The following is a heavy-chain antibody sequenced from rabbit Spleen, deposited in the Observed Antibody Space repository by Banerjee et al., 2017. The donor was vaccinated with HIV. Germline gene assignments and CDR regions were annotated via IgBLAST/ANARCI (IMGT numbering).Heavy chain of an antibody. J-gene: IGHJ4*01. V-gene: IGHV1S45*01. CDR2: INAATAKP. CDR1: GFSFGDRDV. CDR3: ARDNNGDGDDFYFNL. D-gene: IGHD2-1*01. Sequence: QEQLVESGGGLVQPEGSLTLTCKASGFSFGDRDVMCWVRQAPGKGLEWIACINAATAKPVYATWAKGRFTISRTSSTTVTLRMTSLTAADTATYFCARDNNGDGDDFYFNLWGPGTLVTVS.